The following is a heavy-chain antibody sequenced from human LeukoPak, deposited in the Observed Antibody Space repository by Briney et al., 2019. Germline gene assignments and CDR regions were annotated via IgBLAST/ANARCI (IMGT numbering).Heavy chain of an antibody. V-gene: IGHV1-46*01. CDR3: ARGKYYYDSSGYLAY. D-gene: IGHD3-22*01. CDR1: GYTFTSYY. Sequence: ASVKVSCKASGYTFTSYYMHWVRQAPGQGLEWMGIINPSGGSTSYAQKFQGRVTMTRDTSTSTVYMELSRLRSDDTAVYYCARGKYYYDSSGYLAYWGQGTLVTVSS. CDR2: INPSGGST. J-gene: IGHJ4*02.